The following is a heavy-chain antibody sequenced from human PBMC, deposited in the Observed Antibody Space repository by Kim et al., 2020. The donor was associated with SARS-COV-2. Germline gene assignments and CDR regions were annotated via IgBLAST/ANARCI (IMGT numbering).Heavy chain of an antibody. CDR3: ARSAVAVAGMPYYYYGMDV. CDR2: INHSGST. CDR1: GGSFSGYY. D-gene: IGHD6-19*01. J-gene: IGHJ6*02. V-gene: IGHV4-34*01. Sequence: SETLSLTCAVSGGSFSGYYWSWIRQPPGKGLEWIGEINHSGSTNYNPSLKSRVTISVDTSKNQFSLKLSSVTAADTAVYYCARSAVAVAGMPYYYYGMDVGGQGTTVTVSS.